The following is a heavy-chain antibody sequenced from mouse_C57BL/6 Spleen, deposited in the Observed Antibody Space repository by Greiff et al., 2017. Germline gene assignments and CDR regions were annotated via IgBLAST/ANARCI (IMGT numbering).Heavy chain of an antibody. V-gene: IGHV1-50*01. CDR2: IDPSDSYT. D-gene: IGHD3-2*02. Sequence: VQLQQPGAELVKPGASVKLSCKASGYTFTSYWMQWVKQRPGQGLEWIGEIDPSDSYTNYNQKVKGKATLTVDTSSSTAYMQLSSLTSEDSAVYYCARAQAHYFDYWGQGTTLTVSS. CDR3: ARAQAHYFDY. CDR1: GYTFTSYW. J-gene: IGHJ2*01.